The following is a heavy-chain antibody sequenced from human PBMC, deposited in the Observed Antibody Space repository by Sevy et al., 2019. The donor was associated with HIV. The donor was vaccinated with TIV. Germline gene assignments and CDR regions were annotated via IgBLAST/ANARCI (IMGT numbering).Heavy chain of an antibody. CDR2: ISSAGSNK. D-gene: IGHD6-19*01. CDR3: TRDAGYSIAWSPSDY. CDR1: GLTFSSHA. V-gene: IGHV3-30-3*01. Sequence: WGSLRLSCAASGLTFSSHAMHWVRQAPGKGLEWVAVISSAGSNKYYADSVKGRFTISRDNPKNTLYLQMNSLRPEDTAVYYCTRDAGYSIAWSPSDYWGQGTLVTVSS. J-gene: IGHJ4*02.